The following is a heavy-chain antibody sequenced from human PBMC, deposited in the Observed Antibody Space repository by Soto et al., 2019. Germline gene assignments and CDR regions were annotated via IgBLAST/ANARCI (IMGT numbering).Heavy chain of an antibody. CDR3: ATGTTVTPWRYLDL. Sequence: QEQLVESGGGVVHPGKSLRLSCAASRFAFSSYAMHWVRQAPGKGLEWLAVISYDGGYENYADSVKGRFTVSRDNSKNTLWLQINSLRPEDKALYYCATGTTVTPWRYLDLWGQGTLVTVSS. D-gene: IGHD4-17*01. V-gene: IGHV3-30*03. J-gene: IGHJ2*01. CDR2: ISYDGGYE. CDR1: RFAFSSYA.